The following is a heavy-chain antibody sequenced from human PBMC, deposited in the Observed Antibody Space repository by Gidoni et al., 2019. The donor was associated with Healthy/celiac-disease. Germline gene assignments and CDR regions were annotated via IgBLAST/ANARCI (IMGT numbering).Heavy chain of an antibody. Sequence: EVQLLQSGAEVKKPGVSLRSSCKGSGYSLPSYWIRWVRQMPGKGLEWLGWIEPSDSYTNYSPSFQGHVTISADKSISTAYLQWSSLKASDTAMYYCARHPLNHGGSPWFDPWGQGTLVTVSS. CDR1: GYSLPSYW. V-gene: IGHV5-10-1*03. CDR3: ARHPLNHGGSPWFDP. J-gene: IGHJ5*02. CDR2: IEPSDSYT.